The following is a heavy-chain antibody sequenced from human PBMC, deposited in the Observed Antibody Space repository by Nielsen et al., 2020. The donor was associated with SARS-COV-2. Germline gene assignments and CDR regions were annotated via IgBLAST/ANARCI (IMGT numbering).Heavy chain of an antibody. CDR1: GFTFSSYA. Sequence: GESLKISCAASGFTFSSYAMHWVRQAPGKGLEWVAVISYDGSNKYYADSVKGRFTISRDNSKNTLYLQMNSLRAEDTAVYYCAKDSQLRPYCGGDCYLFDYWGQGTLVTVSS. D-gene: IGHD2-21*02. CDR2: ISYDGSNK. J-gene: IGHJ4*02. V-gene: IGHV3-30*04. CDR3: AKDSQLRPYCGGDCYLFDY.